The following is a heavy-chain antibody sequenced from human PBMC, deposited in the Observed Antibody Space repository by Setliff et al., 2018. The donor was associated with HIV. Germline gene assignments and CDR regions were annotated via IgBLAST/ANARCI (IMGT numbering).Heavy chain of an antibody. Sequence: ASVKVSCKSSGYTFTAHHIHWVRQAPGQGPEWMGWIIPKSGETSYAEKFRGRVTMTRDTSLSTAYMELSWLTSDDTAVYYCARGPQSYVDVVPTIGRYYFDYWGQGTLVPVSS. CDR3: ARGPQSYVDVVPTIGRYYFDY. CDR2: IIPKSGET. D-gene: IGHD5-12*01. CDR1: GYTFTAHH. J-gene: IGHJ4*02. V-gene: IGHV1-2*02.